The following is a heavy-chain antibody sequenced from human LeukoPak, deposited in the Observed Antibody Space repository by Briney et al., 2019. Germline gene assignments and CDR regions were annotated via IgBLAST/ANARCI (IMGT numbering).Heavy chain of an antibody. V-gene: IGHV1-46*01. CDR1: GYTFTSYY. CDR2: INPSGGST. Sequence: GASVKVSCKASGYTFTSYYMHWVRQAPGQGLEWMGIINPSGGSTSYAQKFQGRVTMTRDTSTSTVYMELSSLRSEDTAVYYCARDKMRIGSGYPAYYFDYWGQGTLVTVSS. D-gene: IGHD3-22*01. J-gene: IGHJ4*02. CDR3: ARDKMRIGSGYPAYYFDY.